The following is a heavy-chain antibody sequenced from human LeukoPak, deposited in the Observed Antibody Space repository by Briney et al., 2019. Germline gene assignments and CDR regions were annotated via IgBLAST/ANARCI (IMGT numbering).Heavy chain of an antibody. CDR3: ARGDGGRYLSYYYYMDV. CDR2: ICSSGSTR. V-gene: IGHV3-48*03. J-gene: IGHJ6*03. D-gene: IGHD3-10*01. CDR1: GFTFSSYE. Sequence: GGSLRLSCAASGFTFSSYEMNWVRQAPGKGLEWVSYICSSGSTRYYADSVKCRFTISRDDAKNSLYLQMNRLRAEDTAVYYCARGDGGRYLSYYYYMDVWGKGATVTVSS.